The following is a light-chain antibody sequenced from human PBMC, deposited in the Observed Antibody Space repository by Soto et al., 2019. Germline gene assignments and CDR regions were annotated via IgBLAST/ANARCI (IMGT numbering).Light chain of an antibody. CDR1: KNDIGLYDF. CDR2: EVV. J-gene: IGLJ1*01. CDR3: KSYAGSNTYA. V-gene: IGLV2-8*01. Sequence: QSALTQPPSASGSPGQSVTISCTGTKNDIGLYDFVSWYQHHPGKAPRLIIYEVVQRPSGVPDRFSGSKSGNTASLTVSGLQAADEADYFCKSYAGSNTYAFGSGTEVTVL.